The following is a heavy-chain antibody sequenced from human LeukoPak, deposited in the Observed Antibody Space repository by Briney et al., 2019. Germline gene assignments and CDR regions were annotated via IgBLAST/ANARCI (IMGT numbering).Heavy chain of an antibody. CDR3: AKDHSSSWLDY. J-gene: IGHJ4*02. CDR2: ISYDGSNK. D-gene: IGHD6-13*01. V-gene: IGHV3-30*18. CDR1: GFTFSSYG. Sequence: PGRSLRLSCAASGFTFSSYGMHWVRQAPGKGLEWVAVISYDGSNKYYADSVKGRFTISRDNSKNTLYLQMNSLRAEDTAVYYCAKDHSSSWLDYWGQGTLVTVSS.